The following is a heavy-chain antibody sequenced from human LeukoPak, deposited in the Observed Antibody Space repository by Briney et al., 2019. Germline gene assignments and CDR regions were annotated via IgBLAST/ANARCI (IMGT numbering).Heavy chain of an antibody. J-gene: IGHJ2*01. CDR3: ARVAGDFWSGPSPYWYFDV. V-gene: IGHV3-21*06. CDR1: GFSFSGYS. D-gene: IGHD3-3*01. CDR2: ISSTGTYI. Sequence: GGSLRLSCAASGFSFSGYSMNWVRQAPGKGLEWVASISSTGTYIHYADSLKGRFTISRDNAADLLYLQMNSLRAEDTAVYYCARVAGDFWSGPSPYWYFDVWGRGTLVTVSS.